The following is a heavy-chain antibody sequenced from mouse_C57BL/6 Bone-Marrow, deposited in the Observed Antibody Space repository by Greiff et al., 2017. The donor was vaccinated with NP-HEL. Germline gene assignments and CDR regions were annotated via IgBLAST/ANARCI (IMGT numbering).Heavy chain of an antibody. CDR3: ARGRSMESWFAY. CDR1: GYTFTDYN. V-gene: IGHV1-22*01. CDR2: INPNNGGT. J-gene: IGHJ3*01. D-gene: IGHD2-10*02. Sequence: VQLKESGPELVKPGASVKMSCKASGYTFTDYNMHWVKQSHGKSLEWIGYINPNNGGTSYNQKFKGKATLTVNKSSSTAYMERRSLTSEDSAVYYCARGRSMESWFAYWGQGTLVTVSA.